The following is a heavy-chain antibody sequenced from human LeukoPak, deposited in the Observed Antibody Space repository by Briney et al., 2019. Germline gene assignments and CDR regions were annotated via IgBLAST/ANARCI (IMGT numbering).Heavy chain of an antibody. CDR1: GGSISSSNYY. D-gene: IGHD3-22*01. CDR2: IYYSGST. J-gene: IGHJ4*02. V-gene: IGHV4-39*01. CDR3: AGPLLTYYSDSSAYS. Sequence: PSETLSLTCSVSGGSISSSNYYWGWIRQPPGKGLEWIGIIYYSGSTYYNPSLKSRVTISIDTSKNQSSLKLSSVTAADTAVYYCAGPLLTYYSDSSAYSWGQGTLVTVSS.